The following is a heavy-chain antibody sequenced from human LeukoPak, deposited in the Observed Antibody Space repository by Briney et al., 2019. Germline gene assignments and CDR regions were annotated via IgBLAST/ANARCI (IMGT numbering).Heavy chain of an antibody. Sequence: ASVKVPCKASGYTFTGYYMLWVRQAPAQGLEWVGWINPHSGGTNYAQKFQGRVTMTSDTSIRAAYMEVSRLRSDDTPVYYCARPYCSRTSCPGELFDPWGQGTLVPVSS. D-gene: IGHD2-2*01. CDR2: INPHSGGT. J-gene: IGHJ5*02. V-gene: IGHV1-2*02. CDR1: GYTFTGYY. CDR3: ARPYCSRTSCPGELFDP.